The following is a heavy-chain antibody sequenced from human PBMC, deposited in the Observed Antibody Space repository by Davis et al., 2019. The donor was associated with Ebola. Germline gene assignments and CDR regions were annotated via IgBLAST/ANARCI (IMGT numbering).Heavy chain of an antibody. Sequence: PGGSLRLSCAASGFTFSSYWMHWVRQAPGKGLVWVSRINSDGSTTSYADSVEGRFTISRDNAKNTLYLQMNSVRAEDTAVYYCARQRSRSYSLDYWGQGTLVTVSS. D-gene: IGHD1-26*01. CDR1: GFTFSSYW. J-gene: IGHJ4*02. V-gene: IGHV3-74*01. CDR2: INSDGSTT. CDR3: ARQRSRSYSLDY.